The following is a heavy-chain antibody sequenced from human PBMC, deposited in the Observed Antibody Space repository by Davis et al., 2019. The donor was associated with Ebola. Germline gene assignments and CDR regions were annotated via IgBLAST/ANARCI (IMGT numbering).Heavy chain of an antibody. CDR3: ARDPDRLWFREPLGMDV. J-gene: IGHJ6*02. CDR1: GGTFSSYA. CDR2: IIPIFGTA. D-gene: IGHD3-10*01. V-gene: IGHV1-69*13. Sequence: SVKVSCKASGGTFSSYAISWVRQAPGQGLEWMGGIIPIFGTANYAQKFQGRVTITADESTSTAYMELSSLRSEDTAVYYCARDPDRLWFREPLGMDVWGQGTTVTVSS.